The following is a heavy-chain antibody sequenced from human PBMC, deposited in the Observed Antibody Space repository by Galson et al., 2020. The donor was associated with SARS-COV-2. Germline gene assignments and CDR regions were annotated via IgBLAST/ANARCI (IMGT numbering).Heavy chain of an antibody. Sequence: QLGESLKISCAASGFTFSSYGMHWVRQAPGKGLEWVAVISYDGSNKYYADSVKGRFTISRDNSKNTLYLQMNSLRAEDTAVYSCAKSNLGSYYYGMDVWGQGTTVTVSS. CDR1: GFTFSSYG. CDR3: AKSNLGSYYYGMDV. V-gene: IGHV3-30*18. CDR2: ISYDGSNK. J-gene: IGHJ6*02. D-gene: IGHD3-16*01.